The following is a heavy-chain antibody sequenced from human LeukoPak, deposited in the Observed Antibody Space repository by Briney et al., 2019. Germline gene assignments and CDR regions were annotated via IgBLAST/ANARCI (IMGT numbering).Heavy chain of an antibody. CDR1: GLIFHNYA. CDR3: GQDPNGNYIGAFDF. J-gene: IGHJ3*01. Sequence: GGSLRLSCAASGLIFHNYALVWIRRAPGKGPEWVSAILGGGGTFYADAVKGRFTISRDNSKNTLYLQMNSLRAVDTATYYCGQDPNGNYIGAFDFWGRGTMVTVSS. D-gene: IGHD4-17*01. V-gene: IGHV3-23*01. CDR2: ILGGGGT.